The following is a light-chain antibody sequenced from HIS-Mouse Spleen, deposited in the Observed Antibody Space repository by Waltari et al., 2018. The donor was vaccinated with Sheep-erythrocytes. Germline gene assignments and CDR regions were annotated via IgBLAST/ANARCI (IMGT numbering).Light chain of an antibody. V-gene: IGLV2-11*01. Sequence: QSALTQPRSVSGSPGQSVTISCPGTSSDVGGYNYVSWNQQHPGKAPKLMIYDVSKRPSGVPDRFSGSKSGNTASLTISGLQAEDEADYYCCSYAGSYNHVFATGTEVTVL. CDR1: SSDVGGYNY. CDR3: CSYAGSYNHV. CDR2: DVS. J-gene: IGLJ1*01.